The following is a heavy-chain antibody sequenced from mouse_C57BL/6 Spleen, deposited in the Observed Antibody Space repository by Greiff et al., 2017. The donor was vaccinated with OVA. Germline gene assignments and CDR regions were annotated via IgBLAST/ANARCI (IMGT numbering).Heavy chain of an antibody. D-gene: IGHD2-4*01. CDR1: GYAFSSSW. Sequence: QVQLQQSGPELVKPGASVKISCKASGYAFSSSWMNWVKQWPGKGLEWIGRIYPGDGDTNYNGKFKGKATLTADKSSSTAYMQLSSLTSEDSAVYFCARNDYDGEVSLWGQGTTLTVSS. V-gene: IGHV1-82*01. CDR3: ARNDYDGEVSL. CDR2: IYPGDGDT. J-gene: IGHJ2*01.